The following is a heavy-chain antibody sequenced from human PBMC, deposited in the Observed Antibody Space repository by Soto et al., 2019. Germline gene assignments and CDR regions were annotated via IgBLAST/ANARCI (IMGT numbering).Heavy chain of an antibody. CDR2: INHTGGT. D-gene: IGHD3-3*01. CDR3: ATRITVFGLLIPPFDP. J-gene: IGHJ5*02. CDR1: GVSVNLYD. V-gene: IGHV4-34*01. Sequence: AADTRSLTGAVDGVSVNLYDEGLQRPPPRKGLEWIGEINHTGGTHYNPSLKSRVTMSVDTSKNQFSLRLSSVTAADTAIYYCATRITVFGLLIPPFDPWGQGTHVTFSS.